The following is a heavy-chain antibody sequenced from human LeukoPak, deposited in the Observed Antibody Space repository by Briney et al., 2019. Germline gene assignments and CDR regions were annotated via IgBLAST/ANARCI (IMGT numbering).Heavy chain of an antibody. CDR2: INHSGST. V-gene: IGHV4-34*01. CDR1: GGSFSGYC. CDR3: ARDHVVVVAATDSDCCPMDY. J-gene: IGHJ4*02. D-gene: IGHD2-15*01. Sequence: PSETLSLTCAVYGGSFSGYCWSWIRQPPGKGLEWIGEINHSGSTNYNPSLKSRVTISVDTSKNQFSLKLSSVTAADTAVYYCARDHVVVVAATDSDCCPMDYWGQGTLVTVSS.